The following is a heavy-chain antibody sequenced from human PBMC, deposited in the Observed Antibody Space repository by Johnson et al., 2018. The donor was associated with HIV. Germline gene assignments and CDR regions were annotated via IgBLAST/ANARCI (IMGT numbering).Heavy chain of an antibody. V-gene: IGHV3-30-3*01. CDR3: AKDPSYIVATAMTDAFDI. J-gene: IGHJ3*02. CDR1: KFTFSSYP. D-gene: IGHD5-12*01. Sequence: QMQLVESGGGVVQPGRSLRLSCAASKFTFSSYPMHWVRQAPGKGLEWVALISYDGGNKYYADSVKGRFTISRDNSKNTLYLQMNSLRAEDTAVYYCAKDPSYIVATAMTDAFDIWGQGTMVTVSS. CDR2: ISYDGGNK.